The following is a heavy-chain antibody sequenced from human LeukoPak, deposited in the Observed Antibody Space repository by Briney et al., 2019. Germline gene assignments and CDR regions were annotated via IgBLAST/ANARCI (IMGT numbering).Heavy chain of an antibody. CDR3: ARGQYYDSSGYLDH. V-gene: IGHV4-59*12. CDR2: IYHSGTT. J-gene: IGHJ4*02. CDR1: DVSISSYY. D-gene: IGHD3-22*01. Sequence: SETLSLTCTISDVSISSYYWNWIRQSPGKGLEWIGYIYHSGTTYYNPSLKSRVTISVDRSKNQFTLKLSSVTAADTAVYYCARGQYYDSSGYLDHWGQGTLVTVSS.